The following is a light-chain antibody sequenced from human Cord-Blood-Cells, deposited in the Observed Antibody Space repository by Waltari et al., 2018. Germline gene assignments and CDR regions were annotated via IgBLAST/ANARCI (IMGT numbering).Light chain of an antibody. CDR1: SSYVGGYNY. CDR2: DVS. V-gene: IGLV2-14*01. Sequence: QSALTQPASVSGSPGQSITISCTGTSSYVGGYNYVSWYQQHPGKAPKLMIYDVSNRRSGVSNRFSGSKSGNTASLTISGLQAEDEADYYCSSYTSSSTNWVFGGGTKLTVL. J-gene: IGLJ3*02. CDR3: SSYTSSSTNWV.